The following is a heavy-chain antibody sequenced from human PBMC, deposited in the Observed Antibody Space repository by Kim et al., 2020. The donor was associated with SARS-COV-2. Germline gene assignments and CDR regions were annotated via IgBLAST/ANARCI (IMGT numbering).Heavy chain of an antibody. CDR3: ARAEGGPDVVVVVAARDIYCGMDV. V-gene: IGHV1-69*13. CDR1: GGTFSSYA. Sequence: SVKVSCKASGGTFSSYAISWVRQAPGQGLEWMGGIIPIFGTANYAQKFQGRVTITADESTSTAYMELSSLRSEDTAVYYCARAEGGPDVVVVVAARDIYCGMDVWGQGTTVTVSS. CDR2: IIPIFGTA. D-gene: IGHD2-15*01. J-gene: IGHJ6*02.